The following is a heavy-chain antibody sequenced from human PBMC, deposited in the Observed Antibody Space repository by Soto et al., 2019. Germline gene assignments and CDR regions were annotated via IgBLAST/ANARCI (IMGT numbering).Heavy chain of an antibody. V-gene: IGHV4-39*01. CDR2: IYYSGST. J-gene: IGHJ6*02. Sequence: PSETLSLTCTVSGGSISSSSYYWGWIPQPPGKGLEWIGSIYYSGSTYYNPSLKSRVTISVDTSKNQFSLKLSSVTAADTDVYYCARRGITFGGVIVMDVWGQGTTVT. D-gene: IGHD3-16*02. CDR3: ARRGITFGGVIVMDV. CDR1: GGSISSSSYY.